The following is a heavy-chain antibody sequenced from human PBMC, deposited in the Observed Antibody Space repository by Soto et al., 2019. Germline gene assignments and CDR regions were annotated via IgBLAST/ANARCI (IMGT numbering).Heavy chain of an antibody. D-gene: IGHD3-10*01. J-gene: IGHJ6*03. Sequence: SETLSLTCTVSGGSMSSFYWSWIRQPPGKGLEWIGYIYYSGSSYSNPSLKSRVTISIDTSRNQFSLKLSSVTAADTAVYYCARHPNRGGYHYYMDDWGKGTTVTVSS. CDR2: IYYSGSS. CDR3: ARHPNRGGYHYYMDD. CDR1: GGSMSSFY. V-gene: IGHV4-59*08.